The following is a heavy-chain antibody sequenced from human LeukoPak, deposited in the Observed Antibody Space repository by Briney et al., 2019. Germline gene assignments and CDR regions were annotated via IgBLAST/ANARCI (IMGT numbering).Heavy chain of an antibody. CDR1: GFTFSSYE. CDR2: ISSSGSTI. J-gene: IGHJ4*02. Sequence: HPGGSLRLSCADSGFTFSSYEMNWVRQAPGKGLEWVSYISSSGSTIYYADSVKGRFTISRDNAKNSLYLQMNSLRAEDTAVYYCARGMITFGGGYYFDYWGQGTLVTVSS. CDR3: ARGMITFGGGYYFDY. V-gene: IGHV3-48*03. D-gene: IGHD3-16*01.